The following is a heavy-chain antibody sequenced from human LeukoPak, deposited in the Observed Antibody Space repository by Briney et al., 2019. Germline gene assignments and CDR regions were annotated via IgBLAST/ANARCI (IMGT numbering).Heavy chain of an antibody. CDR1: GYTFTSYD. D-gene: IGHD2-2*02. J-gene: IGHJ5*02. CDR3: ARGGLSRFRYQLLYDWFDP. CDR2: MNPNSGNT. Sequence: ASVKVSCKASGYTFTSYDINWVRQATGQGLEWMGWMNPNSGNTGYAQKFQGRATMTRNTSISTAYMELSSLRSEDTAVYYCARGGLSRFRYQLLYDWFDPWGQGTLVTVSS. V-gene: IGHV1-8*01.